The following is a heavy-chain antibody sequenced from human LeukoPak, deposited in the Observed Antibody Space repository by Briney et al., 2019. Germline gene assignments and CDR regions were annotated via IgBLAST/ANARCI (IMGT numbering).Heavy chain of an antibody. Sequence: KASETLSLTCTVSGGSISSGDYYWSWIRQPPGKSLEWIGYIYYSGSTYYNPSLKSRVTISVDTSKNQFSLKLSSVTAADTAVYYCARASGSYDAVDYWGQGTLVTVSS. D-gene: IGHD1-26*01. J-gene: IGHJ4*02. CDR3: ARASGSYDAVDY. CDR1: GGSISSGDYY. CDR2: IYYSGST. V-gene: IGHV4-30-4*08.